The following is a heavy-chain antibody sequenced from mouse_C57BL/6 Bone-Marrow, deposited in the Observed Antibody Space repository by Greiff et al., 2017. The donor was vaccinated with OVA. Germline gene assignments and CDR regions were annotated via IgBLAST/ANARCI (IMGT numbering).Heavy chain of an antibody. Sequence: VQLQQSGPVLVKPGASVKMSCKASGYTFTDYYMNWVKQSHGKSLEWIGVINPYNGGTSYNQKFKGKATLTVDKSSSTAYMELNSLTSEDSAVYYCARIYGYDVWFAYGGQGTLVTVSA. J-gene: IGHJ3*01. D-gene: IGHD2-2*01. CDR3: ARIYGYDVWFAY. CDR1: GYTFTDYY. V-gene: IGHV1-19*01. CDR2: INPYNGGT.